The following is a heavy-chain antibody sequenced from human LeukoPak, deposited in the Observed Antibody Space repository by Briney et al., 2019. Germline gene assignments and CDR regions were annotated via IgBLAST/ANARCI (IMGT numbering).Heavy chain of an antibody. J-gene: IGHJ4*02. Sequence: SETLSLTCTVSGASISSQYWNWIRQPAGQGLEWIGRIYFSGNTDYNPSLKSRVTISVDTSKNQFSLKLSSVTAADTAVYYCAIISIAAAGPSDYWGQGTLVTVSS. D-gene: IGHD6-13*01. V-gene: IGHV4-59*05. CDR3: AIISIAAAGPSDY. CDR1: GASISSQY. CDR2: IYFSGNT.